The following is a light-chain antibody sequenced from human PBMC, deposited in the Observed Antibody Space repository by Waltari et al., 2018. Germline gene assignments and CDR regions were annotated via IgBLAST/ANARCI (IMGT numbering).Light chain of an antibody. Sequence: QSVLTQPPSASGTPGQRVTISCSGSSSNIGSNYVYWYQQLPGTAPKLLIYRNNQRPSVVPDRFSGSKSGTSASLAIRGLRSEDEADYYCAAWDDSLSGRVFGGGTKLTVL. CDR2: RNN. CDR1: SSNIGSNY. CDR3: AAWDDSLSGRV. V-gene: IGLV1-47*01. J-gene: IGLJ3*02.